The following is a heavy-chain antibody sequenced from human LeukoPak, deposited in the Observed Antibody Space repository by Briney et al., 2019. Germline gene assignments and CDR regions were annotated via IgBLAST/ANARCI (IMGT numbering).Heavy chain of an antibody. J-gene: IGHJ4*02. CDR2: IYTSGIN. CDR1: GVSISSGSYY. Sequence: SETLSLTCTVSGVSISSGSYYGSWIPQPAGRGLEWIVRIYTSGINNYNPSLKSRVTISLHTSKNKFSLKVSSVTAADTGVYSCARKGGDLSSYRFDYWGQGTLVTVSS. V-gene: IGHV4-61*02. CDR3: ARKGGDLSSYRFDY. D-gene: IGHD1-26*01.